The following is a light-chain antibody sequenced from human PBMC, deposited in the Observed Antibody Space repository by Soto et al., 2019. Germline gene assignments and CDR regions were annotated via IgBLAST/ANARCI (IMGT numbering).Light chain of an antibody. Sequence: QSVLTQPPSTSGTPGQRVTISCSGSSSNIGSNTVSWCQQLPGTAPKPLIYNNNQRPSGVPDRFSGSKSGTSASLAISGLQSEDEADYYCYSYAGENLYVFGTGTKLTVL. CDR3: YSYAGENLYV. CDR1: SSNIGSNT. CDR2: NNN. J-gene: IGLJ1*01. V-gene: IGLV1-44*01.